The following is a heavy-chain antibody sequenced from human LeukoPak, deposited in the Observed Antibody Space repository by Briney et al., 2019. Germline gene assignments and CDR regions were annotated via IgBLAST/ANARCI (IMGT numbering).Heavy chain of an antibody. Sequence: GGSLRLSCAASGFTFSSYAMHWVRQAPGKGLEWVALISYDGSNKYYADSVKGRFTISRDNSKNTLYLQMNSLRAEDTAVYYCARDRGYTYGENYFDYWGQGTLVTVSS. CDR1: GFTFSSYA. D-gene: IGHD5-18*01. CDR3: ARDRGYTYGENYFDY. CDR2: ISYDGSNK. V-gene: IGHV3-30-3*01. J-gene: IGHJ4*02.